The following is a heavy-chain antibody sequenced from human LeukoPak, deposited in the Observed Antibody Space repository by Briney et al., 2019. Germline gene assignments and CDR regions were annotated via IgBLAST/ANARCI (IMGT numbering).Heavy chain of an antibody. CDR2: IHYSGST. D-gene: IGHD3-3*01. J-gene: IGHJ4*02. V-gene: IGHV4-59*08. Sequence: SETLSLTCTVSGGSIRSYYWSWIRQPPGKGLEWIGYIHYSGSTKYNPSLKSRVTISVDTSKNQFSLKLSSVTAADTAVYYCARQAYDFWSGYSRPHLDYWGQGTLVTVSS. CDR3: ARQAYDFWSGYSRPHLDY. CDR1: GGSIRSYY.